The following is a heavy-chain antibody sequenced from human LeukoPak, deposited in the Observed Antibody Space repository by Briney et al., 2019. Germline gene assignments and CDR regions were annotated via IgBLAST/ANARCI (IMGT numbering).Heavy chain of an antibody. D-gene: IGHD6-13*01. CDR1: GGSISSYY. V-gene: IGHV4-59*01. CDR3: ARDSYSSSWYKGVGWFDP. Sequence: PSEILSLTCTVSGGSISSYYWSWLRQPPGKGLEWVGYIYYSGSTNYNPSLKSRVTISVDTSKNQFSLKLSSVTAADTAVYYCARDSYSSSWYKGVGWFDPWGQGTLVTVSS. CDR2: IYYSGST. J-gene: IGHJ5*02.